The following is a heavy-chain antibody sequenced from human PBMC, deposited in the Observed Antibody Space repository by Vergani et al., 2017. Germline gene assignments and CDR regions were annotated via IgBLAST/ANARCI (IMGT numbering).Heavy chain of an antibody. CDR2: IYPGDSDT. CDR1: GYIFISYW. V-gene: IGHV5-51*01. CDR3: ARQWYYYDSQTWWYFDL. J-gene: IGHJ2*01. D-gene: IGHD3-22*01. Sequence: EVQLVQSGAEVKKPGESLKISCKGSGYIFISYWIGWVRQMPGKGLEWMGIIYPGDSDTRYSPSFQGQVTISADKSISTAYLQWSSLKASDTAMYYCARQWYYYDSQTWWYFDLWGRGTLVTVSS.